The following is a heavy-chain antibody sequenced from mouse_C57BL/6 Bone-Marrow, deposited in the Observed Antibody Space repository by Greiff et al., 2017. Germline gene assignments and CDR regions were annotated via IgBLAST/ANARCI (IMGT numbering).Heavy chain of an antibody. J-gene: IGHJ3*01. Sequence: QVQLQQSGAELVKPGASVKISCKASGYAFSSYWMNWVKQRPGKGLEWIGQIYPGDGDTNYNGKFKGKATLTADKSSSTAYMQLSSLTSEDSAVYFCARNLYYYGSSLFAYWGQGTLVTVSA. D-gene: IGHD1-1*01. V-gene: IGHV1-80*01. CDR1: GYAFSSYW. CDR2: IYPGDGDT. CDR3: ARNLYYYGSSLFAY.